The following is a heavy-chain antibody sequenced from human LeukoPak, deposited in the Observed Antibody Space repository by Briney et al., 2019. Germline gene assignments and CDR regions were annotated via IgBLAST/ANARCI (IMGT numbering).Heavy chain of an antibody. V-gene: IGHV3-30-3*01. CDR1: GFTFSSYA. CDR2: ISYDGSNK. J-gene: IGHJ4*02. CDR3: ARVTRGPSYYYDSSGYESGDY. Sequence: GGSLRLSCAASGFTFSSYAMHWVRQAPGKGLEWVAVISYDGSNKYYADSVEGRFTISRDNSKNTLYLQMNSQRAEDTAVYYCARVTRGPSYYYDSSGYESGDYWGQGTLVTVSS. D-gene: IGHD3-22*01.